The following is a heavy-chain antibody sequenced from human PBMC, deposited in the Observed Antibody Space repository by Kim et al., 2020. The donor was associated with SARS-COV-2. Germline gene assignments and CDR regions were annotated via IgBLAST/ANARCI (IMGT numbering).Heavy chain of an antibody. CDR2: IYYSGST. Sequence: SETLSLTCTVSGGSISSYYWSWIRQPPGKGLEWIGYIYYSGSTNYNPSLKSRVTISVDTSKNQFSLKLSSVTAADTAVYYCARVEANGLSYWFDPWGQGTLVTVSS. V-gene: IGHV4-59*01. CDR1: GGSISSYY. J-gene: IGHJ5*02. D-gene: IGHD2-15*01. CDR3: ARVEANGLSYWFDP.